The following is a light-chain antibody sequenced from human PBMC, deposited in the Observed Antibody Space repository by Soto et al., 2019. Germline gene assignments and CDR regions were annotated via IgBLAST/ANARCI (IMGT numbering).Light chain of an antibody. Sequence: QSALTQPASVSGSPGQSITISCTGTSSDVGVLNYVSWYQQHPGKAPTLIIYEVSNRPSGVSNRFSGSKSGNTASLTISGLQAEDEADYYCSSYTTSSTYVFGTGTKLTVL. CDR3: SSYTTSSTYV. J-gene: IGLJ1*01. CDR1: SSDVGVLNY. CDR2: EVS. V-gene: IGLV2-14*01.